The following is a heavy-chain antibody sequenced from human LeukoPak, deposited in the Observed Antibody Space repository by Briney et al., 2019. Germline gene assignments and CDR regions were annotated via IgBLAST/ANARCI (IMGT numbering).Heavy chain of an antibody. Sequence: GASVKVSCKASGYTFSNYYMHWVRQAPGQGLEWMGWINPNSGGTNYAQKFQGRVTMTRDTSISTAYMELSRLRSDDTAVYYCARMVITSRWFDPWGQGTLVTVSS. CDR1: GYTFSNYY. CDR2: INPNSGGT. V-gene: IGHV1-2*02. CDR3: ARMVITSRWFDP. J-gene: IGHJ5*02. D-gene: IGHD3-22*01.